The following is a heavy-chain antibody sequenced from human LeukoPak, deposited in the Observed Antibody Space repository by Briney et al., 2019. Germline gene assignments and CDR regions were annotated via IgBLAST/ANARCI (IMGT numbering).Heavy chain of an antibody. J-gene: IGHJ4*02. CDR1: GFTFSSYA. D-gene: IGHD2-2*02. V-gene: IGHV3-48*02. CDR3: ARDHIWXYRIPSFDY. Sequence: GGSLRLSCAASGFTFSSYAMHWVRQAPGKGLEWVSYISSSSSTIYYADSVKGRFTISRDNAKNSLYLQMNSLRDEDTAVYYCARDHIWXYRIPSFDYWGQGTLVTVSS. CDR2: ISSSSSTI.